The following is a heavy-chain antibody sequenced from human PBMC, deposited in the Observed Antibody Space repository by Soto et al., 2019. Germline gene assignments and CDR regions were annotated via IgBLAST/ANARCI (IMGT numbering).Heavy chain of an antibody. V-gene: IGHV3-21*01. CDR2: ISSSSSYI. Sequence: GGSLRLSCAASGFTFSSYSMNWVRQAPGKGLEWVSSISSSSSYIYYADSVKGRFTISRDNAKNSLYLQMNSLRAEDTAVYYCARWRPTNRGYYYYYMDVWGKGTTVTVSS. J-gene: IGHJ6*03. CDR3: ARWRPTNRGYYYYYMDV. D-gene: IGHD2-15*01. CDR1: GFTFSSYS.